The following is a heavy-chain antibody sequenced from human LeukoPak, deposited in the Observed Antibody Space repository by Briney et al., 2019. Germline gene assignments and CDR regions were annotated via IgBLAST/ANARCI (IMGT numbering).Heavy chain of an antibody. V-gene: IGHV1-18*01. Sequence: ASVKVSCKASGYTFTSYGISWVRQAPGQGLEWMGWISAYNGNTNYAQKLQGRVTMTRDTSISTAYMELSRLRSDDTAVYYCARDNPYYDVAVIWGQGTMVTVSS. J-gene: IGHJ3*02. CDR1: GYTFTSYG. CDR3: ARDNPYYDVAVI. D-gene: IGHD3-22*01. CDR2: ISAYNGNT.